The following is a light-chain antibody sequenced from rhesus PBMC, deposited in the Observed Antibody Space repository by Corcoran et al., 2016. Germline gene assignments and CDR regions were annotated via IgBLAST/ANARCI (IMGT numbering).Light chain of an antibody. Sequence: DIQMTQSPSSLSASVGANVTITCHASQGISSWLAWYQQKPGTAPKPRIYVSSSLQSGVPSRFRGSGSGTDYTITINSLQPEDFATYYCQQYDDLPWTFGQGTKVESK. CDR1: QGISSW. V-gene: IGKV1-19*01. CDR2: VSS. CDR3: QQYDDLPWT. J-gene: IGKJ1*01.